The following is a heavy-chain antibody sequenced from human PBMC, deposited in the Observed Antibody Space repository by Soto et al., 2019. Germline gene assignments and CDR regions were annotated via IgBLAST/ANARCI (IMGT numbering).Heavy chain of an antibody. V-gene: IGHV4-30-4*01. CDR3: ASGLSGDKVDQ. Sequence: QVQLQESGPGLVKPSQTLSLTCTVSGGSISDGAYYWSWIRQPPGKGLEWIGHIYDSGNTYNNPSLKSRLTISVDTSKNPFSQNLNSVTAADMAVYYCASGLSGDKVDQWGQGTLVTVSS. CDR2: IYDSGNT. D-gene: IGHD2-21*01. CDR1: GGSISDGAYY. J-gene: IGHJ4*02.